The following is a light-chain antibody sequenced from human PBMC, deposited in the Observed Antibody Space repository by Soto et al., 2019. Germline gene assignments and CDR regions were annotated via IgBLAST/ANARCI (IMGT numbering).Light chain of an antibody. Sequence: QSVLTQPASVSGSPGQSIAISCTGTSSDVGSYNYVSWYQQHPGKAPKLMIYDVSSRPSGVSDRFSGSKSGNTASLTISGLLSEDEADYYCSSYRTSSTSVVFGRGTKLTVL. CDR1: SSDVGSYNY. J-gene: IGLJ2*01. CDR3: SSYRTSSTSVV. CDR2: DVS. V-gene: IGLV2-14*03.